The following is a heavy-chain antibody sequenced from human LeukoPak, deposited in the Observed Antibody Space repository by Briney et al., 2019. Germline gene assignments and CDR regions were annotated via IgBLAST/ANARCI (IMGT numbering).Heavy chain of an antibody. CDR1: GGSISSGSYY. J-gene: IGHJ3*02. D-gene: IGHD6-19*01. V-gene: IGHV4-30-2*01. CDR2: IYHSGST. CDR3: MRRAGTDSNGAFDI. Sequence: SETLSLTCTVSGGSISSGSYYWSWIRQPPGKGLEWIGYIYHSGSTYYNPSLKSRVTISVDRSKNQFSLNLSSVTAADTAVYYCMRRAGTDSNGAFDIWGQGTMVTVSS.